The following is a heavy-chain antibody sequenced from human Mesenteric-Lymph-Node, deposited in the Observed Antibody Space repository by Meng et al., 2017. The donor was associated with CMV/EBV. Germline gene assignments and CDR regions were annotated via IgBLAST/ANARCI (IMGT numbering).Heavy chain of an antibody. CDR1: GFTFRNSG. J-gene: IGHJ4*02. CDR2: IRSDGSDE. D-gene: IGHD3/OR15-3a*01. Sequence: SGFTFRNSGASWVRQAPGKGLEWVASIRSDGSDEYYADSVKGRFTLSRDNSKTTIYLQMHSLRREDTAVYYCAKDPHDSWTTYHLGFWGQGALVTVSS. CDR3: AKDPHDSWTTYHLGF. V-gene: IGHV3-30*02.